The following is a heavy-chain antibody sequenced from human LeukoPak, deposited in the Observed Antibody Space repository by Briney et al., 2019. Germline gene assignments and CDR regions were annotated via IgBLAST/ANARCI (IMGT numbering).Heavy chain of an antibody. V-gene: IGHV4-34*01. CDR3: ARDRLRWPKIDY. J-gene: IGHJ4*02. Sequence: SETLSLTCAVYGGSFSGYYWSWIRQPPGKGLEWIGEINHSGITNYNPSLKSRVTISVDRSKNQFSLKLSSVTAADTAVYYCARDRLRWPKIDYWGQGTLVTVSS. CDR1: GGSFSGYY. CDR2: INHSGIT. D-gene: IGHD4-23*01.